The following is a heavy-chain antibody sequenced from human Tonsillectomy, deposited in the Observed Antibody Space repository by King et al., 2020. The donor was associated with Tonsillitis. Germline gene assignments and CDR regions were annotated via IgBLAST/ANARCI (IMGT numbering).Heavy chain of an antibody. CDR3: AKLSGLGYCSSTSCEHPAGSLGMDV. J-gene: IGHJ6*02. D-gene: IGHD2-2*01. V-gene: IGHV3-9*01. Sequence: QLVQSGGGLVQPGRSLRLSCAASGFTFDDCAMHWVRQAPGKGLEWVSGISWNSGSIGYADSVKGRFTISRDNAKNSLYLQMNSLRAEDTALYYCAKLSGLGYCSSTSCEHPAGSLGMDVWGQGTTVTVSS. CDR1: GFTFDDCA. CDR2: ISWNSGSI.